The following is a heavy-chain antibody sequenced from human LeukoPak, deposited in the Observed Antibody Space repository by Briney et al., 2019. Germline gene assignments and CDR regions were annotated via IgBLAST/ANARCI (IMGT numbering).Heavy chain of an antibody. CDR2: IYYSGST. CDR3: AGSYSVVVAAIDC. D-gene: IGHD2-15*01. Sequence: SETLSLTCTVSGGSISSYYWSWIRQPPGKGLEWIGYIYYSGSTNYNPSLKSRVTISVDASKNQFSLKLSSVTPADAAVYYCAGSYSVVVAAIDCWGQATLVTV. CDR1: GGSISSYY. J-gene: IGHJ4*02. V-gene: IGHV4-59*08.